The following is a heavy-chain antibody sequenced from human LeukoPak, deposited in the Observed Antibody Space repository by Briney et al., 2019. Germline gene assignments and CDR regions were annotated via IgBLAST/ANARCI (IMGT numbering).Heavy chain of an antibody. CDR1: GGSINNYH. Sequence: SETLSLTCTVSGGSINNYHWGWIRQPPGKGLEWIGYISYSGTTNYNPSLKSRVTISVDMSKSQFSLKLNSVTAADTAVYYCGRGHWGLDYWGQGALVTVSS. J-gene: IGHJ4*02. CDR2: ISYSGTT. CDR3: GRGHWGLDY. V-gene: IGHV4-59*01. D-gene: IGHD7-27*01.